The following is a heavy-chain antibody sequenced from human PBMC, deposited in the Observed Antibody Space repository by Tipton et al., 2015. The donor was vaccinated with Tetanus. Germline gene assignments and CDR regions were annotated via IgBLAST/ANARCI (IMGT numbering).Heavy chain of an antibody. J-gene: IGHJ4*02. CDR3: ARIHDYWSGYFDF. Sequence: TLSLTCTVSGGSVSSGSYYWSWVRQPPGKGLEYIGYILYGKRTHYNPSLKSRDSMSADPAKNQFSLRLTSVTAADTAVYYCARIHDYWSGYFDFWGQGTPVTVSP. V-gene: IGHV4-61*01. CDR1: GGSVSSGSYY. CDR2: ILYGKRT. D-gene: IGHD3-3*01.